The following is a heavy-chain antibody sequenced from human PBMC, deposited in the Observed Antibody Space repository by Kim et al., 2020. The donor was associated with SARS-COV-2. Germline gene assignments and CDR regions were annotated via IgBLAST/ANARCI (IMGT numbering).Heavy chain of an antibody. Sequence: TEEYAASVKGRFTISRDESKNALYLQMNSLKTEDTAVYYCARDSMHYAFDIWGQGTMVTVSS. CDR3: ARDSMHYAFDI. J-gene: IGHJ3*02. CDR2: TE. D-gene: IGHD2-8*01. V-gene: IGHV3-72*01.